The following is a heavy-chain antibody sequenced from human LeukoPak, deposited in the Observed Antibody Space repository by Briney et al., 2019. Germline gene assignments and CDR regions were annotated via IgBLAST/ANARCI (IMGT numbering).Heavy chain of an antibody. D-gene: IGHD2-21*02. CDR2: IIPMSGTA. Sequence: SVKVSCKASGGTFSSYAISWVRQAPGQGLEWMGGIIPMSGTANYAQKFQGRVTIIADESTSTAYMELSSLRSEDTAVYYCASTRIVVVTASNWFDPWGQGTLVTVSS. CDR3: ASTRIVVVTASNWFDP. J-gene: IGHJ5*02. CDR1: GGTFSSYA. V-gene: IGHV1-69*13.